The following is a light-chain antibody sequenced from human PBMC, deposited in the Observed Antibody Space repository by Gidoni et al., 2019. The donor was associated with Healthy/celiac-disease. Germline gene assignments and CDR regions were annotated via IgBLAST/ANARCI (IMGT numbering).Light chain of an antibody. J-gene: IGKJ1*01. Sequence: DIVMTQSPLSLPVTPGEPASISCRSSQSLLHCNGYNYLDWYLQKPGQSPQLLIYLGSNRASGVPDRFSGSGSGTDFTLKISRVEAEDVGVYYCMQALQTPPTFGQXTKVEIK. CDR3: MQALQTPPT. CDR2: LGS. V-gene: IGKV2-28*01. CDR1: QSLLHCNGYNY.